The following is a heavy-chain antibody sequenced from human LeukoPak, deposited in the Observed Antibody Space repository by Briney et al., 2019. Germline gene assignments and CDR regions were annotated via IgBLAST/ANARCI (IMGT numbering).Heavy chain of an antibody. D-gene: IGHD2-15*01. CDR2: ISAYNGNT. CDR3: ARVLYCSGGSCYSFRQTATEKDAFDI. V-gene: IGHV1-18*01. Sequence: ASVKVSCKASGYTFTSYGISWVRQAPGQGLEWMGWISAYNGNTNYAQKVQGRVTMTTDTSTSTAYMELSSLRSEDTAVYYCARVLYCSGGSCYSFRQTATEKDAFDIWGQGTMVTVSS. J-gene: IGHJ3*02. CDR1: GYTFTSYG.